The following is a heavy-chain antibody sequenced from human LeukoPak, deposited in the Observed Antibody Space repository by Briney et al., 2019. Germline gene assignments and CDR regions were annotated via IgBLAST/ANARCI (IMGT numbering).Heavy chain of an antibody. J-gene: IGHJ4*02. Sequence: SVKVSCKASGGTFSSYAISWVRQAPGQGLEWMGGIIPIFGTANYAQKFQGRVTITADESTSTAYMELSSLRAEDTALYYCARAKGYCSGGTCYQLDYWGQGTLVTVSS. CDR2: IIPIFGTA. CDR3: ARAKGYCSGGTCYQLDY. V-gene: IGHV1-69*13. D-gene: IGHD2-15*01. CDR1: GGTFSSYA.